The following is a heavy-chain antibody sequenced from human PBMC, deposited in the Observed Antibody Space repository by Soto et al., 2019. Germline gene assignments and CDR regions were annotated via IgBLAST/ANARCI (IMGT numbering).Heavy chain of an antibody. V-gene: IGHV3-33*01. J-gene: IGHJ6*02. D-gene: IGHD6-19*01. CDR3: ARSITRRQWLVRPRDYYYYGMDV. Sequence: QVQLVESGGGVVQPGRSLRLSCAASGFTFSSYGMHWVRQAPGKGLEWVAVIWYDGSNKYYADSVKGRFTISRDNSKNTLYLPMNSLRAEDTALYYCARSITRRQWLVRPRDYYYYGMDVWGQGTTVTVSS. CDR2: IWYDGSNK. CDR1: GFTFSSYG.